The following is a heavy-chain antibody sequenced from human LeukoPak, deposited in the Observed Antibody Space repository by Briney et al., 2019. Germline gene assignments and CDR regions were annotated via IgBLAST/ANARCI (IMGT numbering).Heavy chain of an antibody. CDR2: INHSGST. CDR1: GGSISSSSYY. V-gene: IGHV4-39*07. CDR3: ALDTSDYGI. J-gene: IGHJ3*02. Sequence: PSETLSLTCTVSGGSISSSSYYWGWIRQPPGKGLEWIGEINHSGSTNYNPSLKSRVTISVDRSKNLFSLKLSSVTAADTAVYYCALDTSDYGIWGQGTMVTVSS. D-gene: IGHD3-22*01.